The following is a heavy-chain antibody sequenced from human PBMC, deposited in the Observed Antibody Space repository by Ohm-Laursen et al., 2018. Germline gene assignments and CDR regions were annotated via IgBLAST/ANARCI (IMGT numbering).Heavy chain of an antibody. Sequence: SLRLSCTASGFTFSSYWMPWAGQAPGRGWGGVATLKQDGNEKHYVDSVKGRFTVSRDNTKNSLYLQMNSLRAEDTALYYCARAFHDDFPFDYWGQGTLVTVSS. J-gene: IGHJ4*02. D-gene: IGHD4-17*01. CDR1: GFTFSSYW. CDR2: LKQDGNEK. CDR3: ARAFHDDFPFDY. V-gene: IGHV3-7*01.